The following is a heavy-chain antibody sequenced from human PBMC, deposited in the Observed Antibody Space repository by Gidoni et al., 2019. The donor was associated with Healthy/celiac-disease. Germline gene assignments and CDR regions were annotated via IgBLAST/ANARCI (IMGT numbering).Heavy chain of an antibody. V-gene: IGHV3-66*01. CDR2: IYSGGST. CDR1: GLTVSSNY. D-gene: IGHD3-22*01. CDR3: ARGVLLLPYYFDY. J-gene: IGHJ4*02. Sequence: EVQLVESGGGLVQPGGSLRLSCAACGLTVSSNYMSWVRQAPGKGLEWVSVIYSGGSTYYADSVKGRFTISRDNSKNTLYLQMNSLRAEDTAVYYCARGVLLLPYYFDYWGQGTLVTVSS.